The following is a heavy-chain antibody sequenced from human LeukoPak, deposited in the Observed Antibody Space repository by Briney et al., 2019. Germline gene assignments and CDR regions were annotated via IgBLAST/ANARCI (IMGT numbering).Heavy chain of an antibody. CDR1: GGSISSYY. J-gene: IGHJ1*01. V-gene: IGHV4-59*01. CDR2: IHYSGST. D-gene: IGHD3-22*01. CDR3: ARLKYYYDASGYRAEYFQH. Sequence: SETLSLTCTVSGGSISSYYWSWIRQPPGKGLEWIGYIHYSGSTNYNPSLKSRVTISVDMSKNQFSLKLSSVTAADTAVYYCARLKYYYDASGYRAEYFQHWGQGTLVTVSS.